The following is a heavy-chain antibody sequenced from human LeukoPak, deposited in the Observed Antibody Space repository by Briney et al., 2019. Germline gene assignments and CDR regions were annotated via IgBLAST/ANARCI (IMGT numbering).Heavy chain of an antibody. CDR3: AKDFWSGYYVGYFDY. V-gene: IGHV3-23*01. Sequence: PGGSLRLSCVASGFTFSSYWMGWVRQAPGKGLEWVSGISGRGGSTYYADSVKGRFTISRDNSKNTLYLQMNSLRAEDTAVYYCAKDFWSGYYVGYFDYWGQGTLVTVSS. D-gene: IGHD3-3*01. CDR1: GFTFSSYW. J-gene: IGHJ4*02. CDR2: ISGRGGST.